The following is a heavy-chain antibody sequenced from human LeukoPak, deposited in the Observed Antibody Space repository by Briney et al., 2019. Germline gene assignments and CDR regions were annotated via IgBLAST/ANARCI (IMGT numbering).Heavy chain of an antibody. CDR1: GFSFDSYG. CDR3: AKDLDGSGTYYNTGQDAFDF. CDR2: MSYDGSNE. Sequence: GGSLRLSCAASGFSFDSYGMHWVRQAPGKGLEWVAVMSYDGSNEYYADSVKGRFTISRDNSKNTLFLQMNSLRPDDTAVYYCAKDLDGSGTYYNTGQDAFDFWGQGTMVTVSS. V-gene: IGHV3-30*18. J-gene: IGHJ3*01. D-gene: IGHD3-10*01.